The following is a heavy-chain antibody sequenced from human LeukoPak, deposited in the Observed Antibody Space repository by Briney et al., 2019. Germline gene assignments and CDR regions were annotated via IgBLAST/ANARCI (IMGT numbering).Heavy chain of an antibody. CDR3: ARKMGPYNCGDY. J-gene: IGHJ4*02. CDR2: IGIDSGNT. CDR1: GFPFSDYS. Sequence: GGSLRLSCTASGFPFSDYSMDWVRQAPGKGLEWISYIGIDSGNTKYADSVKGRFTISRDNAKNSLYLQMNSLRAEDTAIYYCARKMGPYNCGDYWGQGTLVTVSS. D-gene: IGHD1-1*01. V-gene: IGHV3-48*04.